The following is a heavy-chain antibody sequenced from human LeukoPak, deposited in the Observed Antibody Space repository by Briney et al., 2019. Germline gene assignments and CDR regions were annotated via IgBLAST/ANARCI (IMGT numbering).Heavy chain of an antibody. V-gene: IGHV1-69*13. J-gene: IGHJ4*02. Sequence: GSSPKFSSRASGGTSISDAFSWVRQAPLQRLEWMGGIIPIFGTTNYSQKFQGRVTITADESTSTAYMELSSLRSEDTAVYYCARDRLGVWGRGTLVTVSS. CDR3: ARDRLGV. CDR1: GGTSISDA. CDR2: IIPIFGTT. D-gene: IGHD1-26*01.